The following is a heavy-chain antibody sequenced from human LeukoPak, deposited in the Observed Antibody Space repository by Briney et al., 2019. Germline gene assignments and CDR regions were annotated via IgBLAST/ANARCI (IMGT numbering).Heavy chain of an antibody. D-gene: IGHD3-10*01. CDR2: ISYDGSNK. V-gene: IGHV3-30-3*01. J-gene: IGHJ6*02. CDR3: ARDRVSMVRGVTRYYYYGMDV. Sequence: PGGSLRLSCAASGFTFSSYAMHWVRQAPGKGLEWVAVISYDGSNKYYADSVKGRFTISRDNSKNTLYLQMNSLRAEDTAVYYCARDRVSMVRGVTRYYYYGMDVWGQGTTVTVSS. CDR1: GFTFSSYA.